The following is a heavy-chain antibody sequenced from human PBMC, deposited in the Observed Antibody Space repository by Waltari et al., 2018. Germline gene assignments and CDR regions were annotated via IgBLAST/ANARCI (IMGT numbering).Heavy chain of an antibody. J-gene: IGHJ4*02. Sequence: EVQLVESGGDLVQRGGSLRLSCTGSGFTFSYYEMNWVRQAPGKGLEWIAYIGPSGTTRYYADSVKGRFLISRDSAKNSLYLQMTSLRVEDTAVYYCAREGVQLWVPLDYWGQGTLVTVAS. D-gene: IGHD1-1*01. CDR1: GFTFSYYE. V-gene: IGHV3-48*03. CDR2: IGPSGTTR. CDR3: AREGVQLWVPLDY.